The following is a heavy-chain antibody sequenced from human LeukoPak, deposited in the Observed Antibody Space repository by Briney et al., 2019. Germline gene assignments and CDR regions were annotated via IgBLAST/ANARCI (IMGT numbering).Heavy chain of an antibody. CDR3: AKLTQYYDFWSGYSPVWFVP. CDR2: IYHSGST. CDR1: GYSISSGYY. Sequence: SETLSLTCAVSGYSISSGYYWGWIRQPPGKGLEWIGSIYHSGSTYYNPSLKSRGTITVDTSKNQFSLKLSSVPAADTAVYYCAKLTQYYDFWSGYSPVWFVPWGQETLVTVS. D-gene: IGHD3-3*01. J-gene: IGHJ5*02. V-gene: IGHV4-38-2*01.